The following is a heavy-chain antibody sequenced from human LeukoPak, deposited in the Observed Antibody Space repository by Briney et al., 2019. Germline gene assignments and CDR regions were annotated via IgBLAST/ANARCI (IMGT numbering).Heavy chain of an antibody. CDR1: GGSFSGYY. CDR3: AREWCDSSSPYYFDY. J-gene: IGHJ4*02. Sequence: SETLSLTCAVYGGSFSGYYWSWIGQPPGKGLEWIGEINHSGSTNYNPSLKSRVTISVDTSKNQFSLKLSSVTAADTAVYYCAREWCDSSSPYYFDYWGQGTLVTVSS. CDR2: INHSGST. D-gene: IGHD3-22*01. V-gene: IGHV4-34*01.